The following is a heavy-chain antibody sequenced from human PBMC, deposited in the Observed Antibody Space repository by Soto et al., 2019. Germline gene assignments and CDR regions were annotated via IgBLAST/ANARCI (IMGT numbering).Heavy chain of an antibody. CDR3: ARSAGFHGYCSGGSCSDDAFDI. J-gene: IGHJ3*02. CDR2: ISSSSSYI. V-gene: IGHV3-21*01. Sequence: GGSLRLSCAASGFTFSSYSMNWVRQAPGKGLEWVSSISSSSSYIYYADSVKGRFTISRDNAKNSLYLQMNSLRAEDTAVYYCARSAGFHGYCSGGSCSDDAFDIWGQGTMVTVSS. CDR1: GFTFSSYS. D-gene: IGHD2-15*01.